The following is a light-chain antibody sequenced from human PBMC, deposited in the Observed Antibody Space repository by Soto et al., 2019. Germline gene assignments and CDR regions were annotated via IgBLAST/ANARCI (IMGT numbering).Light chain of an antibody. CDR3: QQYNSYPLT. CDR2: QAA. V-gene: IGKV1-5*03. CDR1: QSISSW. J-gene: IGKJ4*01. Sequence: DIQMTQSPSTLSASVGDRVTTTCRASQSISSWLAWYQQKPGKDPKLLIYQAASLESGVPARFSSSGSGTEFTLTITSLQPDDFATYYCQQYNSYPLTFGGGTRVEIK.